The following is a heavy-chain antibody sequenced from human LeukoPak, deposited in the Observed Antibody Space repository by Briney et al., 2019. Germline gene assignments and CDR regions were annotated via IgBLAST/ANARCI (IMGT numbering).Heavy chain of an antibody. D-gene: IGHD6-19*01. CDR2: IYPGDSDA. CDR1: GYIFTTYW. J-gene: IGHJ4*02. Sequence: GESLKISCKGSGYIFTTYWIAWVRQMPGKGLEWMGIIYPGDSDARYSPSFQGQVTISADKSITTAYLQWSSLKASDTAIYYCARHLFSGGYFHLDYWGQGTLVTVSS. V-gene: IGHV5-51*01. CDR3: ARHLFSGGYFHLDY.